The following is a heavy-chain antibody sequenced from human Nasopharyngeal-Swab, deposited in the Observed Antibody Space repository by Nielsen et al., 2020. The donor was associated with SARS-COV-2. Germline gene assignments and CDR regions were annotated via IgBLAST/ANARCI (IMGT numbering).Heavy chain of an antibody. Sequence: GESLKISCAASGFTFSSYWMSWVRQAPGKGLVWVSRINSDGSSTSYADSVKGRFTISRDNAKNTLYLQMNSLRAEDTAVYYCARSLILQRDAFDIWGQGTMVTVSS. CDR3: ARSLILQRDAFDI. CDR1: GFTFSSYW. J-gene: IGHJ3*02. CDR2: INSDGSST. D-gene: IGHD1-1*01. V-gene: IGHV3-74*01.